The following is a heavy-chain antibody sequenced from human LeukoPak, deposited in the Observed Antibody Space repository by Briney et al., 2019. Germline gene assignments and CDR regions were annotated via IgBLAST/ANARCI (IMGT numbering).Heavy chain of an antibody. CDR3: ARDPGIAAAGTVGYFDC. V-gene: IGHV3-7*01. CDR2: IKEDGSEV. Sequence: GGSLRLSCAASGFTFSGYWMSWVRQVPGKGLEWVANIKEDGSEVFYVDSVRGRFTISRDNADNSLYLQISSLRADDSAVYYCARDPGIAAAGTVGYFDCWGQGTLVTVSS. D-gene: IGHD6-13*01. CDR1: GFTFSGYW. J-gene: IGHJ4*02.